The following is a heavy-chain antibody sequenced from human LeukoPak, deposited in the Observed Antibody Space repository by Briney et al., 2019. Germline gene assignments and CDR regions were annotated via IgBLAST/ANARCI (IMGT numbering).Heavy chain of an antibody. V-gene: IGHV3-23*01. J-gene: IGHJ3*02. D-gene: IGHD6-19*01. CDR2: VSGSGGST. CDR1: GFTFSSYA. CDR3: AKDDAVAGTGDAFDI. Sequence: PGGSLRLSCAASGFTFSSYAMRWLRQAPGKGLEWVSAVSGSGGSTYYADSVKGRFTISRDNSKNTLYLQMNSLRAEDTAVYYCAKDDAVAGTGDAFDIWGQGTMVTVSS.